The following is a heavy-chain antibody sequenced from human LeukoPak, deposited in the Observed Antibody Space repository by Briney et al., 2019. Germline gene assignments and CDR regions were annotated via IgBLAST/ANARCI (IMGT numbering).Heavy chain of an antibody. CDR1: GFTFSSYA. CDR3: AKDRTSYYYDSSGRHDAFDI. CDR2: ISGSGGST. J-gene: IGHJ3*02. Sequence: GGSLRLSCAASGFTFSSYAMSWVRQAPGKGLEWVSAISGSGGSTYYADSVKGRFTISRDNSKNTLYLQMNSLRAEDTAVYYCAKDRTSYYYDSSGRHDAFDIWGQGTMVTVSS. D-gene: IGHD3-22*01. V-gene: IGHV3-23*01.